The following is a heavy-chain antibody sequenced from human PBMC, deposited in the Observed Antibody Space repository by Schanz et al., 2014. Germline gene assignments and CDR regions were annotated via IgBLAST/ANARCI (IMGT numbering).Heavy chain of an antibody. J-gene: IGHJ3*02. CDR1: GFTFRNYA. CDR2: ITGSGGGL. Sequence: VQLLESGGGLVQPGGSLKLSCSASGFTFRNYALSWVRQPPGKGLEWVSSITGSGGGLYYAESVKGRFTISRDNSKNTLYLHMNSLRPEDTAVYYCAKTPTPVDGFDIWGQGTMVTVSS. CDR3: AKTPTPVDGFDI. V-gene: IGHV3-23*01.